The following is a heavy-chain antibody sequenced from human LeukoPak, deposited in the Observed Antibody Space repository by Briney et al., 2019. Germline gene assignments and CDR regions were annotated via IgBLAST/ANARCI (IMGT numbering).Heavy chain of an antibody. CDR3: ARGRGVAGGAFDI. V-gene: IGHV4-34*01. CDR1: GGSFSGYY. CDR2: INHSGST. Sequence: SETLSLTCAVYGGSFSGYYWSWIRQPPGKGLGWIGEINHSGSTNYNPSLKSRVTISVDTSKNQFSLKLSSVTAADTAVYYCARGRGVAGGAFDIWGQGTMVTVSS. J-gene: IGHJ3*02. D-gene: IGHD6-19*01.